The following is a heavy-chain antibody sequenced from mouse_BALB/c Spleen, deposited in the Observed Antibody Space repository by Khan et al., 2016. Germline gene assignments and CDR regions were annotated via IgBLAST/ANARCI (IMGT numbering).Heavy chain of an antibody. D-gene: IGHD2-12*01. CDR2: ISYSGTT. CDR3: ARTVSYFAWFVY. Sequence: EVQLQESGPGLVRPSQSLSLTCTVTGYSITSDYSWNWIRQFPGNRLEWMGYISYSGTTSYNPSLKSRISLTRDTSKNQFFLLLNSVTSEASATYYCARTVSYFAWFVYGEQRTLVTVSA. J-gene: IGHJ3*01. V-gene: IGHV3-2*02. CDR1: GYSITSDYS.